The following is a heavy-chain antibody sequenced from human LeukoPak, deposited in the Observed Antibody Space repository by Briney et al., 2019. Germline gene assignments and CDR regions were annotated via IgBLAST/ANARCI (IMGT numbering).Heavy chain of an antibody. J-gene: IGHJ4*02. CDR3: AKDGEYYGSGSYSDY. Sequence: PGGSLRLSCAASGFTFSSYAINWVRQAPGKGLEWVSAISGSGGSTYYADSVKGRFTISRDNSKNKLYLQMNSLRAEDTAVYYCAKDGEYYGSGSYSDYWGQGTLVTVSS. CDR2: ISGSGGST. V-gene: IGHV3-23*01. CDR1: GFTFSSYA. D-gene: IGHD3-10*01.